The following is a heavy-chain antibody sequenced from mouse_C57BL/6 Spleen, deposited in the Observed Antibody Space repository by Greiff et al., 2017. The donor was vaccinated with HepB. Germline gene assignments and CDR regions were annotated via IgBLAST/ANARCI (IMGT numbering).Heavy chain of an antibody. CDR3: ARWWSKDAMDY. CDR1: GYAFSSSW. D-gene: IGHD1-1*02. CDR2: IYPGDGDT. Sequence: VQLQQSGPELVKPGASVKISCKASGYAFSSSWMNWVKQRPGKGLEWIGRIYPGDGDTNYNGKFKGKATLTADKSSSTAYMQLSSLTSEDSAVYFCARWWSKDAMDYWGQGTSVTVSS. V-gene: IGHV1-82*01. J-gene: IGHJ4*01.